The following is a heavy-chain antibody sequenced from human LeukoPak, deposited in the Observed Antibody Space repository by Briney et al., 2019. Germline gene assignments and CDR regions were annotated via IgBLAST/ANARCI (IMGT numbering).Heavy chain of an antibody. D-gene: IGHD5-12*01. V-gene: IGHV4-34*01. CDR1: GGSFSGYY. CDR2: INHSGST. CDR3: ARGAPRYSGYDRNTYYFDY. Sequence: SETLSLTCAVYGGSFSGYYWSWIRQPPGKGLEWIGEINHSGSTNYNPSLKSRVTISVDTSKNQFSLKLISVTAADTAVYYCARGAPRYSGYDRNTYYFDYWGQGTLVTVSS. J-gene: IGHJ4*02.